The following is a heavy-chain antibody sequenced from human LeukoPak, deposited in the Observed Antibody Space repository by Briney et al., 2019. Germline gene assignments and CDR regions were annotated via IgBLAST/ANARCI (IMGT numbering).Heavy chain of an antibody. V-gene: IGHV4-30-2*01. CDR2: IYHSGST. CDR1: GGSISSGGYS. CDR3: ASSITMVRGALTY. J-gene: IGHJ4*02. D-gene: IGHD3-10*01. Sequence: SQTLSLTCAVSGGSISSGGYSWSWIRQPPGKGLEWIGYIYHSGSTYYNPSLKSRVTISVDRSKNQFSLKLSSVTAADTAVYYCASSITMVRGALTYWGQGTLVTVSS.